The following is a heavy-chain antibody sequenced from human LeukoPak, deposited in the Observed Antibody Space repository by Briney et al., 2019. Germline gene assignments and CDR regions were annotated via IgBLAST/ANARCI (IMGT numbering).Heavy chain of an antibody. CDR2: IYYSGST. CDR3: ARSYYGSGKPLLFDY. J-gene: IGHJ4*02. CDR1: GTSIRSGSYY. D-gene: IGHD3-10*01. V-gene: IGHV4-61*01. Sequence: SETLSLTCTVTGTSIRSGSYYWSWIRQPPGKGLEWIGYIYYSGSTNYNPSLKSRVTISVDTSKNQFSLKLSSVTAADTAVYYCARSYYGSGKPLLFDYWGQGTLVTVSS.